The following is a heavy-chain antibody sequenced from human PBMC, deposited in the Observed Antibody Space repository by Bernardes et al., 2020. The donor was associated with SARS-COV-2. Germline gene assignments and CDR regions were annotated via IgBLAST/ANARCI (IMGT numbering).Heavy chain of an antibody. CDR1: GFAFNDYT. D-gene: IGHD1-26*01. Sequence: GGSLRLSCVASGFAFNDYTMNWVRQAPGKGLEWVSSICQSSTYIHYADSVKGRFTISRDNAKNSLYLQMNSLRGEDTAVYYCASSAEYWGQGTLVTVSS. J-gene: IGHJ4*02. CDR3: ASSAEY. CDR2: ICQSSTYI. V-gene: IGHV3-21*06.